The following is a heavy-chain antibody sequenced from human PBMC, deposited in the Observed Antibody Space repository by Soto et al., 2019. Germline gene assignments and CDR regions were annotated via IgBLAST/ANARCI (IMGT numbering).Heavy chain of an antibody. D-gene: IGHD4-17*01. J-gene: IGHJ5*02. CDR3: ASFTVTYGFAP. V-gene: IGHV4-30-4*01. CDR1: GGSIGGYY. CDR2: IYYSGST. Sequence: SETLSLTCTVSGGSIGGYYGSWIRQPPGKGLEWIGYIYYSGSTYYNPSLKSRVTISVDTSKNQFSLKLSSVTAADTAVYYCASFTVTYGFAPWGQGTRVTVSS.